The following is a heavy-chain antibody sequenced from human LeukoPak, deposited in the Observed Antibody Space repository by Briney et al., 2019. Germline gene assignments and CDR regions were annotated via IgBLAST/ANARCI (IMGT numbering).Heavy chain of an antibody. CDR3: ARSAGTWFDP. Sequence: GGSLRLSCAASGFTFSSYKMNWVRQAPGKGLEWVSYISSSGGTIYYADSVKGRFTISRDNAKSSLYLQMNSLRVEDTAVYYCARSAGTWFDPWGQGTLVTVSS. J-gene: IGHJ5*02. CDR2: ISSSGGTI. V-gene: IGHV3-48*03. D-gene: IGHD1-1*01. CDR1: GFTFSSYK.